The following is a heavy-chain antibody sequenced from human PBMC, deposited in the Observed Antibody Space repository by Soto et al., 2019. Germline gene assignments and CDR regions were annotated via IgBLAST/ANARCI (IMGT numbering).Heavy chain of an antibody. CDR1: GGSISSSNW. D-gene: IGHD3-22*01. J-gene: IGHJ6*02. Sequence: QVQLQESGPGLVKPSGTLSLTCAVSGGSISSSNWWSWVRQPPGKGLEWIGEIYHSGSTNYNPSRKSRCTMSVDKAKTQCSLKLSSGTAAATAVYSCARSPDSRGYDPGWYYYGMGVWGQGTTVPVSS. V-gene: IGHV4-4*02. CDR2: IYHSGST. CDR3: ARSPDSRGYDPGWYYYGMGV.